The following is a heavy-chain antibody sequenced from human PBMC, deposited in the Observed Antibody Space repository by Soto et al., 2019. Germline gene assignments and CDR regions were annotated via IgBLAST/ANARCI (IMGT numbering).Heavy chain of an antibody. D-gene: IGHD2-21*02. Sequence: GGSLRLSCAASGFTFSSYAMHWVRQAPGKGLEWVAVISYDGSNKYYADSVKGRFTISRDNSKNTLYLQMNSLRAEDTAVYYCAREGGDPRLYYYYGMDVWGQGTTVTVSS. V-gene: IGHV3-30-3*01. J-gene: IGHJ6*02. CDR1: GFTFSSYA. CDR2: ISYDGSNK. CDR3: AREGGDPRLYYYYGMDV.